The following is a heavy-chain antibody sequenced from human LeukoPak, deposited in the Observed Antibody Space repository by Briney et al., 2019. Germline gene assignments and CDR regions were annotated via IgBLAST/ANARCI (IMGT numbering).Heavy chain of an antibody. V-gene: IGHV3-74*01. Sequence: GGSLRLSCAGTGYTFSSAWMHWVRQAPGKGLVWVSRINSDGSSTRYADSVRGRFTISRDDAKNTLYLQMNSLRADDTAVYYCARDWYYAIDYWGQGTLVTVSS. CDR2: INSDGSST. CDR3: ARDWYYAIDY. CDR1: GYTFSSAW. J-gene: IGHJ4*02. D-gene: IGHD2-2*01.